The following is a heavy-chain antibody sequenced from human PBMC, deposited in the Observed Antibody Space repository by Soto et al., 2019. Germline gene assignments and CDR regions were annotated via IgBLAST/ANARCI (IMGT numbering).Heavy chain of an antibody. D-gene: IGHD1-1*01. CDR2: INPSGGST. Sequence: ASVKVSCKASGYTFTSYYMRWVRQAPGQGLEWMGIINPSGGSTSYAQKFQGRVTMTRDTSTSTVYMELSSLRSEDTAVYYCAREIRDGYNFLSYYYYGMDVWGQGTTVTVSS. V-gene: IGHV1-46*01. CDR3: AREIRDGYNFLSYYYYGMDV. CDR1: GYTFTSYY. J-gene: IGHJ6*02.